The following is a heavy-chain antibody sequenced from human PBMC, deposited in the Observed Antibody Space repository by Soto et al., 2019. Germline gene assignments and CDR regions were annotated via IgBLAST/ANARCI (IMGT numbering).Heavy chain of an antibody. Sequence: PGGSLRLSCAASGFTFDDYAMHWVRQAPGKGLEWVSYITWNSGYIGYADSVKGRFTISRDNANNSLYLQMNSLKTEDTAFYYCAKALYGSSSSPIDFWGRGTLVTVSS. CDR3: AKALYGSSSSPIDF. J-gene: IGHJ1*01. V-gene: IGHV3-9*01. CDR2: ITWNSGYI. D-gene: IGHD6-13*01. CDR1: GFTFDDYA.